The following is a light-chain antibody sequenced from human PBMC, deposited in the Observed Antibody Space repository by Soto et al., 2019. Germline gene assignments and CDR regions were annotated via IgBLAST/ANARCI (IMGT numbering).Light chain of an antibody. CDR3: QQYYSTLTWT. V-gene: IGKV4-1*01. CDR2: WAS. CDR1: QSVLYSSNNKNY. Sequence: DIVMTQSPDSLAVSLGERATINCKSSQSVLYSSNNKNYLAWHQQKPGQPPKLLIYWASTRESGVPDRFSGSGSGTDFTLTISSLQAEDVAVYYCQQYYSTLTWTFGQGTKVDIK. J-gene: IGKJ1*01.